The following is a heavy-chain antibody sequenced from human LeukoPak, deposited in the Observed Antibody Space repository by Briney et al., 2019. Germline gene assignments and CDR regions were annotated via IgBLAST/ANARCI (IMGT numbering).Heavy chain of an antibody. J-gene: IGHJ4*02. CDR2: IDPSDSYT. Sequence: GGSLKISCKGSGYSFTSYWISWVRQMPGKGLEWMGRIDPSDSYTNYSPSSEGHVTISADRSTNTAYLQWSSLKASDTAMYYCARQGGATPGYWGQGTLVTVSS. D-gene: IGHD1-26*01. CDR1: GYSFTSYW. V-gene: IGHV5-10-1*01. CDR3: ARQGGATPGY.